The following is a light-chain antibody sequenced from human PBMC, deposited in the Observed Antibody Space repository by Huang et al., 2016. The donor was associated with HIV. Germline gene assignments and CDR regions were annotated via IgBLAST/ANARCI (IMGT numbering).Light chain of an antibody. V-gene: IGKV2-28*01. CDR2: LGS. CDR1: QSLLHSNGYNY. CDR3: MQALQTPRT. J-gene: IGKJ1*01. Sequence: DIVMTQSPLSLPVTPGEPASISCRSSQSLLHSNGYNYLDWYLQKPRQSPPLLIYLGSNRASGVPDRFSGSVSGTDFTLKISRVEAEDVGVYYCMQALQTPRTFGQGTKVEIK.